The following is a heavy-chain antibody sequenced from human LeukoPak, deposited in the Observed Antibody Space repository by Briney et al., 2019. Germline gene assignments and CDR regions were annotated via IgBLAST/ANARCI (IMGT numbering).Heavy chain of an antibody. CDR1: GFTFSSYA. CDR3: ARDMYYYNSSAFYHYYYDMDV. V-gene: IGHV3-74*01. CDR2: IDSDGSRT. Sequence: GGSLRLSCAASGFTFSSYAMCWVRQAPGKGLEWVSRIDSDGSRTKYADSVKGRFTISRDNAKNTLYLQMNSLRAEDTAVYYCARDMYYYNSSAFYHYYYDMDVWGQGTTVTVSS. J-gene: IGHJ6*02. D-gene: IGHD3-22*01.